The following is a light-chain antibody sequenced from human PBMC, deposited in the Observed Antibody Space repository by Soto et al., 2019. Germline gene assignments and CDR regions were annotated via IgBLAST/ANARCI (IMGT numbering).Light chain of an antibody. V-gene: IGKV1-5*01. Sequence: DIQVTQSPSTLSASVGDRVTITCRTSQSIGRWLAWFQQKPGKAPKVLVYEASTLESDVPSRFSASGSGTDFTLTISSLQPEDSATYYCQQYNSYFPMFIFGQGTKLEIK. CDR1: QSIGRW. CDR3: QQYNSYFPMFI. J-gene: IGKJ2*01. CDR2: EAS.